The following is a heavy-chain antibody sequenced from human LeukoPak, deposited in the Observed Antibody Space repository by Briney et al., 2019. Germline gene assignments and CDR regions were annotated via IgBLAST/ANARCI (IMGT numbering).Heavy chain of an antibody. J-gene: IGHJ5*02. CDR3: ARVITMVREWWFDP. V-gene: IGHV4-30-2*01. CDR1: GGSISSGGYS. CDR2: IYHSGST. Sequence: SETLSLTCAVSGGSISSGGYSWSWIRQPPGKGLEWIGYIYHSGSTYYNPSLKSRVTISVDRSKNQFSLKLSSVTAADTAVYYCARVITMVREWWFDPWGQGTLVTVSS. D-gene: IGHD3-10*01.